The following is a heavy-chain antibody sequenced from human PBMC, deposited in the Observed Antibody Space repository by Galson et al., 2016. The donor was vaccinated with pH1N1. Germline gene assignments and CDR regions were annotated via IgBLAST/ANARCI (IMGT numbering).Heavy chain of an antibody. CDR2: INQDAGVK. CDR1: GLTFSNYW. CDR3: ATSRLSYALDA. Sequence: SLRLSCAASGLTFSNYWMGWVRQAPGRGLEWVANINQDAGVKYYVDSVNGRFTISRDNAKNSLYLQMNSLSAEDTAVYYCATSRLSYALDAWGQGTTVTVSS. J-gene: IGHJ6*02. D-gene: IGHD6-13*01. V-gene: IGHV3-7*01.